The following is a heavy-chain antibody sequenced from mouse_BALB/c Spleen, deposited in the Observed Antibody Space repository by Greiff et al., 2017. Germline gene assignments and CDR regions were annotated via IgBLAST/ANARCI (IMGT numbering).Heavy chain of an antibody. Sequence: VQLKESGAELVKPGASVKLSCTASGFNIKDTYMHWVKQRPEQGLEWIGRIDPANGNTKYDPKFQGKATITADTSSNTAYLQLSSLTSEDTAVYYCAMGEGFAYWGQGTLVTVSA. V-gene: IGHV14-3*02. CDR1: GFNIKDTY. CDR3: AMGEGFAY. CDR2: IDPANGNT. J-gene: IGHJ3*01. D-gene: IGHD2-13*01.